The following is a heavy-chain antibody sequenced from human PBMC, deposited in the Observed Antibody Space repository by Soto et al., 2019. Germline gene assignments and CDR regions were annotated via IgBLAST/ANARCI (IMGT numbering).Heavy chain of an antibody. V-gene: IGHV4-59*08. D-gene: IGHD2-15*01. CDR1: GGSISSYY. CDR3: ARRWGRSFDY. J-gene: IGHJ4*02. Sequence: QVQLQESGPGLVKPSETLSLTCTVSGGSISSYYWSWMRQPPGKGLEWIGYIYCSGSTNYNPSLKSRVTISVDTSKNQFSLKLSSVTAADTAVYYCARRWGRSFDYWGQGTLVTVSS. CDR2: IYCSGST.